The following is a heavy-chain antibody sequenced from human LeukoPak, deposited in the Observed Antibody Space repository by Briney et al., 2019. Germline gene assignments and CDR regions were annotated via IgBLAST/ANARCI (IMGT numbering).Heavy chain of an antibody. CDR2: INHSGST. CDR3: AREGRELEYYYYYGMDV. D-gene: IGHD3-3*01. CDR1: GGSFSGYY. J-gene: IGHJ6*02. Sequence: PSETLSLTRAVYGGSFSGYYWSWIRQPPGKGLEWIGEINHSGSTNYNPSLKSRVTISVDTSKNQFSLKLSSVTAADTAVYYCAREGRELEYYYYYGMDVWGQGTTVTVSS. V-gene: IGHV4-34*01.